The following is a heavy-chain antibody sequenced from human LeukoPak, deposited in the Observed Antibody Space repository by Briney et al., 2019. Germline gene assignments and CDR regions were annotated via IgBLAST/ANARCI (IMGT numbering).Heavy chain of an antibody. CDR3: ATVNLDYFDSGAFDS. J-gene: IGHJ4*02. Sequence: ASVKVSCKASGYRFTSSGICWVRQAPGQGLEWMGWIDTYNGNTKYAQKFQGRVTMTTDTSTSTAYMELRSLRSDDPAVYYCATVNLDYFDSGAFDSWGQGTLVTVSS. CDR2: IDTYNGNT. CDR1: GYRFTSSG. D-gene: IGHD3-22*01. V-gene: IGHV1-18*01.